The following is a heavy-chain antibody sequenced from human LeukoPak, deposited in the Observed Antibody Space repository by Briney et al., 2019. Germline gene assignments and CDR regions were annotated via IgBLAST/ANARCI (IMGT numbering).Heavy chain of an antibody. Sequence: LPGGSLRLSCTTSGFTFGDYAMSWFRQAPEKGLEWVTFIRVKDYGATAEYAASLKGRFTILRDDSKSIAYLQMNSLKIEDTAVYYCARSVPGATWFDPWGQGTQVTVSA. V-gene: IGHV3-49*03. CDR1: GFTFGDYA. CDR3: ARSVPGATWFDP. D-gene: IGHD1-1*01. CDR2: IRVKDYGATA. J-gene: IGHJ5*02.